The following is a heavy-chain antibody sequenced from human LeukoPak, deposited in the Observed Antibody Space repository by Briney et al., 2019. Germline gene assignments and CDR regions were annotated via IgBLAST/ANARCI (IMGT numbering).Heavy chain of an antibody. CDR3: ASLARNGDYDSSGYAFDI. CDR1: GFTFSSYS. D-gene: IGHD3-22*01. Sequence: GGSLRLSCAASGFTFSSYSMNWVRQAPGKGLEWVSSISSSSSYIYYADSVKGRFTISRDNAKNSLYLQMNSLRAEDTAVYYCASLARNGDYDSSGYAFDIWGQGTMVTVSS. CDR2: ISSSSSYI. V-gene: IGHV3-21*01. J-gene: IGHJ3*02.